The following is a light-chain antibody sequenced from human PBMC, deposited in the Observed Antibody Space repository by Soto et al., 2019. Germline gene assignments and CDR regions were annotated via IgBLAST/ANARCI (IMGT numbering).Light chain of an antibody. CDR3: QQYGDSSIT. V-gene: IGKV3-20*01. J-gene: IGKJ5*01. CDR1: QTVRGNS. Sequence: ENLLTQSPDTLTLSPGERAALSCRASQTVRGNSLAWYQQKGGQAPRVLIYDASTRATGIPDRFSGSGSGTDFTLTISVLEPDDFAVYYCQQYGDSSITFGQGTRLEIK. CDR2: DAS.